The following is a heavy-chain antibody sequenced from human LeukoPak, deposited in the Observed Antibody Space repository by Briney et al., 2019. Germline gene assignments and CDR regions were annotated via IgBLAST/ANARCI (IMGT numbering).Heavy chain of an antibody. V-gene: IGHV3-30*03. CDR2: TSFDGSLT. CDR1: GFNFNGYV. D-gene: IGHD3-22*01. Sequence: HPGGSLRLSCAASGFNFNGYVLHWVRQAPGKELEWVGLTSFDGSLTYADSVKGRFSISRDSSKNTLYLQMNSLRTGDTAVYYCAREGYSSGRAAALDHWGQGTLVTVSS. J-gene: IGHJ4*02. CDR3: AREGYSSGRAAALDH.